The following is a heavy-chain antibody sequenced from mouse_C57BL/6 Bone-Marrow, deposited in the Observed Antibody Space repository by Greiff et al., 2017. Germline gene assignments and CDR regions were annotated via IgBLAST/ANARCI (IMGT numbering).Heavy chain of an antibody. CDR1: GFTFNTNA. CDR2: IRSKSNNYAT. J-gene: IGHJ3*01. Sequence: EAGGGLVQPKGSLKLSCAASGFTFNTNAMNWVRQAPGKGLEWVARIRSKSNNYATYYADSVKDRFTISRDDSQSMLYLQMNNLKTEDTAMYYCVSSTTFAYWGQGTLVTVSA. V-gene: IGHV10S3*01. CDR3: VSSTTFAY. D-gene: IGHD2-1*01.